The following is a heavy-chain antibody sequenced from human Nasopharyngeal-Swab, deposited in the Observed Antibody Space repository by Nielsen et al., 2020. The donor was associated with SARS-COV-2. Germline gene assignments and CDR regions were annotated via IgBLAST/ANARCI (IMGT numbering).Heavy chain of an antibody. Sequence: WVRHAPGQGLEWMGIINPGGGSARYSQNFQGRVTMTRDTSTNTVYMELYSLTSEDTAVYYCARGGDPREVVAATDCFDPWGQGTLVTVSS. CDR3: ARGGDPREVVAATDCFDP. D-gene: IGHD2-15*01. V-gene: IGHV1-46*01. J-gene: IGHJ5*02. CDR2: INPGGGSA.